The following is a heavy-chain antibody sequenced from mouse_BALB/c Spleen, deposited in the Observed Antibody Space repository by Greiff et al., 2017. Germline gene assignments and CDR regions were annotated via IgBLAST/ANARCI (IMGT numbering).Heavy chain of an antibody. Sequence: EVKVVESGGGLVKPGGSLKLSCAASGFTFSDYYMYWVRQTPEKRLEWVATISDGGSYTYYPDSVKGRFTISRDNAKNNLYLQMSSLKSEDTAMYYCARNDYDVYYAMDYWGQGTSVTVSS. J-gene: IGHJ4*01. V-gene: IGHV5-4*02. CDR1: GFTFSDYY. CDR3: ARNDYDVYYAMDY. D-gene: IGHD2-4*01. CDR2: ISDGGSYT.